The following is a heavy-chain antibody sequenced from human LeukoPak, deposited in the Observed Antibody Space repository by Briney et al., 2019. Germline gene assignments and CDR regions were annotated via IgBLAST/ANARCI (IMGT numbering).Heavy chain of an antibody. D-gene: IGHD2-15*01. CDR2: IGYAGDT. CDR3: ARGSSGHLDAFDI. Sequence: RGSLRLSCAASGFTFNDYDMHWVRQGTGKGLEWVSVIGYAGDTDYSVSVKGRFTISREVAKKSLYLQMNGLRAGDTAVYYCARGSSGHLDAFDIWGQGTVVTVSS. CDR1: GFTFNDYD. J-gene: IGHJ3*02. V-gene: IGHV3-13*01.